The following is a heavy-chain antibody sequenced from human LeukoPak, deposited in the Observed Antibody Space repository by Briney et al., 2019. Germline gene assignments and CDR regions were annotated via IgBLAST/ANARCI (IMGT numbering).Heavy chain of an antibody. J-gene: IGHJ4*02. CDR1: GGSISNYY. Sequence: SETLSLTCTVSGGSISNYYWSWIRQPPGKGLEWIGYIYYRGSTNYNPSLKSRVIISVDTSKNQFSLKLSSVAAADTAVYYCARDYGDYFDYWGQGTLVTVSS. V-gene: IGHV4-59*01. CDR3: ARDYGDYFDY. D-gene: IGHD4-17*01. CDR2: IYYRGST.